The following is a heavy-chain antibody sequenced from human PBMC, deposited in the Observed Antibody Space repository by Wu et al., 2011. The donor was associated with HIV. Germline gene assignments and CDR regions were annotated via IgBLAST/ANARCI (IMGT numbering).Heavy chain of an antibody. J-gene: IGHJ4*02. V-gene: IGHV1-69*14. CDR2: IIPILGTV. Sequence: QVQLVQSGAEVKKPGSSVKVSCKASGDTFSTYGINWVRQAPGQGLEWMGGIIPILGTVKYAQKFQGRVTITADKSTSTAYMELSSLRSEGTAIYYCARARTFGVLYYFDYWAREPGHRLL. CDR1: GDTFSTYG. D-gene: IGHD3-16*01. CDR3: ARARTFGVLYYFDY.